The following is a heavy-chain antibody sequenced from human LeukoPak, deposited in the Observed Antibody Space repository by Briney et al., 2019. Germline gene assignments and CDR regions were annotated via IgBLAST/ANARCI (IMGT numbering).Heavy chain of an antibody. J-gene: IGHJ4*02. CDR1: GFTFSSYW. V-gene: IGHV3-7*01. CDR3: ASGYDFWSGYYGSFDY. CDR2: IKQDGSEK. D-gene: IGHD3-3*01. Sequence: GGSLRRSCAASGFTFSSYWMSWVRQAPGKGLEWVANIKQDGSEKYYVDSVKGRFTISRDNAKNSLYLQMNSLRAEDTAVYYCASGYDFWSGYYGSFDYWGQGTLVTVSS.